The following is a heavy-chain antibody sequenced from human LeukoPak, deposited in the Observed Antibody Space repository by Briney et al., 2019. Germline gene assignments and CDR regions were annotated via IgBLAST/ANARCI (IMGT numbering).Heavy chain of an antibody. CDR3: ARARPYYYGSGSYWFDP. CDR2: ISAYNGNT. V-gene: IGHV1-18*04. Sequence: RASVTVSCKASGYTFTGYYMHWVRQAPGQGLEWMGWISAYNGNTNYAQKLQGRVTMTTDTSTSTAYMELRSLRSDDTAVYYCARARPYYYGSGSYWFDPWGQGTLVTVSS. CDR1: GYTFTGYY. J-gene: IGHJ5*02. D-gene: IGHD3-10*01.